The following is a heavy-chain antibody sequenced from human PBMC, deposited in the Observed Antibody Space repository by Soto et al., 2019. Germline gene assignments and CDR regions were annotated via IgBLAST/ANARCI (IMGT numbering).Heavy chain of an antibody. V-gene: IGHV2-70*01. Sequence: SGPTLVNPTQTLTLTCTFSGFSLSTSGMCVSWIRQPPGKALEWLALIDWDDDKYYSTSLKTRLTISKGTSKKQVVLTMTNMDPVATATYYCARAMRGYSYGRAPYYGMDVWGQGPTVTVSS. CDR1: GFSLSTSGMC. CDR2: IDWDDDK. J-gene: IGHJ6*02. CDR3: ARAMRGYSYGRAPYYGMDV. D-gene: IGHD5-18*01.